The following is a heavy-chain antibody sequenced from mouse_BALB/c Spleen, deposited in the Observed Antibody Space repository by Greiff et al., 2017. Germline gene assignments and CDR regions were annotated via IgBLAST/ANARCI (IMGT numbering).Heavy chain of an antibody. CDR1: GFNIKDTY. CDR2: IDPANGNT. CDR3: SRGGNDGNYVYYAMDY. V-gene: IGHV14-3*02. D-gene: IGHD2-1*01. J-gene: IGHJ4*01. Sequence: EVQLQQSGAELVKPGASVKLSCTASGFNIKDTYMHWVKQRPEQGLEWIGRIDPANGNTKYDPKFQGKATITADTSSNTAYLQLSSLTSEDTAVYYCSRGGNDGNYVYYAMDYWGQGTSVTVSS.